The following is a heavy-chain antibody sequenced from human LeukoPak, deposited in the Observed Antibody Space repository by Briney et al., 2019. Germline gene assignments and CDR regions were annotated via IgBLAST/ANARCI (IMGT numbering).Heavy chain of an antibody. CDR3: AKMVREFYTIAYYFDY. Sequence: AGGSLRLSCAVSGFTFSSYAMNWVRQAPGKGLEWVSGISGSGAGTYYADSVKGRFTISRESSKNTLYLQMNSLRAEDTAVYYCAKMVREFYTIAYYFDYWGQGTLVTVSS. CDR1: GFTFSSYA. J-gene: IGHJ4*02. CDR2: ISGSGAGT. D-gene: IGHD2-8*01. V-gene: IGHV3-23*01.